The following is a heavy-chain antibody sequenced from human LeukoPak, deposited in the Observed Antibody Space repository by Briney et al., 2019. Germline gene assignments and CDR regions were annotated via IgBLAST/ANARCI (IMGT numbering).Heavy chain of an antibody. CDR1: GYTFTGYY. CDR3: ARAGMDGRGYYQGFDY. D-gene: IGHD3-22*01. V-gene: IGHV1-2*02. CDR2: INPNSGGT. J-gene: IGHJ4*02. Sequence: ASVKVSCKTSGYTFTGYYMHWVRQAPGQGLEWMGWINPNSGGTNYAQKFQGRVTMTRDMSTSTDYMELSSLRSEDTAVYYCARAGMDGRGYYQGFDYWGQGTLVTVSS.